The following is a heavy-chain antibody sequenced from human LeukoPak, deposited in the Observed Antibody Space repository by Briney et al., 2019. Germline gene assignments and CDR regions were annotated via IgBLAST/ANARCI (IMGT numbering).Heavy chain of an antibody. V-gene: IGHV3-21*01. J-gene: IGHJ4*02. CDR3: ARAQVVEVYYYFDH. Sequence: GGSLRLSCAGAGFTFSDYSMHWVRQAPGKGLEWVSSIPSSSSFINYADSVKGRFTISRDNAKNSLSLQMNSLRAEDTAVYYCARAQVVEVYYYFDHWGQGTLVTVSS. CDR2: IPSSSSFI. CDR1: GFTFSDYS. D-gene: IGHD5-24*01.